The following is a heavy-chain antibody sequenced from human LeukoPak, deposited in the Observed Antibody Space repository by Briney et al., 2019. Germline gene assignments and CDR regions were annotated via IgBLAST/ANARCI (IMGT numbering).Heavy chain of an antibody. CDR1: GYTLTSYD. J-gene: IGHJ2*01. D-gene: IGHD6-19*01. CDR2: MNPNSGRT. Sequence: GASVKVSCKASGYTLTSYDINWVRQATGQGLEWMGWMNPNSGRTGYAQNFQGRVTMTRDTSTSTVYMELSSLRSEDTAVYYCARDHGSSGWPLGWYFDLWGRGTLVTVSS. V-gene: IGHV1-8*01. CDR3: ARDHGSSGWPLGWYFDL.